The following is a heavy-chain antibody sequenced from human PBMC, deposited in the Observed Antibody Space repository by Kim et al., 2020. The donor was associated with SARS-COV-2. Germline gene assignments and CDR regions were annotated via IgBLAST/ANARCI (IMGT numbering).Heavy chain of an antibody. CDR3: AAGYSGGLYYYYYYGMDV. D-gene: IGHD3-16*01. CDR2: IYTSGST. Sequence: SETLSLTCTVSGGSISSYYWSWIRQPAGKGLEWIGRIYTSGSTNYNPSLKSRVTMSVDTSKNQFSLKLSSVTAADTAVYYCAAGYSGGLYYYYYYGMDVWGQGTTVTVSS. V-gene: IGHV4-4*07. CDR1: GGSISSYY. J-gene: IGHJ6*02.